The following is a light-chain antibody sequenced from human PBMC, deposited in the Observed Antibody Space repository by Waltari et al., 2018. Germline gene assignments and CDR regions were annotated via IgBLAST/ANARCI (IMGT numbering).Light chain of an antibody. Sequence: DIQMTQSPSTLSASVGERVTITCRASQSITRWLAWDEQKAGKAPKLLIYKASILESGVPSRFSGGGSGTEFTLTISSLQPDDFATYYCQHYDSYSATFGRGTKVEIK. CDR1: QSITRW. J-gene: IGKJ4*02. CDR3: QHYDSYSAT. V-gene: IGKV1-5*03. CDR2: KAS.